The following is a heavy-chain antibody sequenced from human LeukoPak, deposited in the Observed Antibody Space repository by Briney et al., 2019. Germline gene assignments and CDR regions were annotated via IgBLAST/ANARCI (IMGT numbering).Heavy chain of an antibody. Sequence: SETLSLTCSVSGGSMSDSITWGWVRQPPGKGLEWLANIHDDGRTAPNPSLRSRLTISQDRSKNQFSLKVSSVTAADTAFYYCAKVLTAAGLDLWGQGILVTVSP. CDR3: AKVLTAAGLDL. D-gene: IGHD6-25*01. V-gene: IGHV4/OR15-8*01. CDR1: GGSMSDSIT. CDR2: IHDDGRT. J-gene: IGHJ5*02.